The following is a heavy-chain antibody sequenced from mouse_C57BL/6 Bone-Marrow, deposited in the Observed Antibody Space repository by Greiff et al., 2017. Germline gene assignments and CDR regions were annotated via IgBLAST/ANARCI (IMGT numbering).Heavy chain of an antibody. V-gene: IGHV1-59*01. CDR1: GYTFTSYW. Sequence: QVQLQQPGAELVRPGTSVKLSCKASGYTFTSYWMHWVKQRPGQGLEWIGVIDPSDSYTNYNQKFKGKATLTVDTSSSTAYMQLSSLTCEDSEVDYVARQERGRLFAYWGQGTRVTVSA. CDR2: IDPSDSYT. J-gene: IGHJ3*01. D-gene: IGHD4-1*01. CDR3: ARQERGRLFAY.